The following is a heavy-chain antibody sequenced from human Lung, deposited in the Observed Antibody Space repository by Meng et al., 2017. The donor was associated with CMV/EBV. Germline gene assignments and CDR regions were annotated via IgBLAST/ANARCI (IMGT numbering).Heavy chain of an antibody. J-gene: IGHJ3*02. V-gene: IGHV3-21*01. CDR1: DFTFRGYS. Sequence: CVGSDFTFRGYSMTWVRQAPGKGLEWLSYISRGSEYIHYADSVKGRFTISRDNAKDSVFLQMNSLRAEDTAIYYCARMGGGYVALDIWGQGTMVTVSS. D-gene: IGHD4-23*01. CDR3: ARMGGGYVALDI. CDR2: ISRGSEYI.